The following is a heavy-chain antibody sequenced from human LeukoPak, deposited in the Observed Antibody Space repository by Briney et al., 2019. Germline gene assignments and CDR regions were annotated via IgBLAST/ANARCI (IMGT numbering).Heavy chain of an antibody. CDR1: GFTFSSYS. J-gene: IGHJ6*02. Sequence: GGSLRLSCAASGFTFSSYSMNWVRQAPGKGLEWVSSISSSSSYIYYADSVKGRFTISRDNAKNLLYLQMNSLRAEDTAVYYCASPVYQQAGMDVWGQGTTVTVSS. CDR3: ASPVYQQAGMDV. V-gene: IGHV3-21*01. D-gene: IGHD2-2*01. CDR2: ISSSSSYI.